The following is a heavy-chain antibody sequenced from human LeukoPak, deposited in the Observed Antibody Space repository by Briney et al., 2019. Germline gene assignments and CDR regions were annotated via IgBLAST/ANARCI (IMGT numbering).Heavy chain of an antibody. Sequence: ASVKVSCKASGYTFTGYYMHWVRQAPGQGLEWMGRINPNSGGTNYAQKFQGRVTMTRDTSISTAYMELSRLRSDDTAVYYCAGGGAVAGRYFDYWGQGTLVTVSS. CDR2: INPNSGGT. CDR3: AGGGAVAGRYFDY. CDR1: GYTFTGYY. D-gene: IGHD6-19*01. J-gene: IGHJ4*02. V-gene: IGHV1-2*06.